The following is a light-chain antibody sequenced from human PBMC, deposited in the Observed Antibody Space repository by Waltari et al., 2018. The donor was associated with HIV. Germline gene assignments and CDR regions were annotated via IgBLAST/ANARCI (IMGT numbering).Light chain of an antibody. CDR2: WAS. Sequence: DIVMTQSPESLAVSLGERATINCKSSQSILSSSNNKNYLVWYQQKPGQPPKLLIYWASTRESGVPDRFSGSGSETDFTLTINSLQAEDVAVYYCQQYYTTPRTFGQGTKVEIK. CDR3: QQYYTTPRT. J-gene: IGKJ1*01. V-gene: IGKV4-1*01. CDR1: QSILSSSNNKNY.